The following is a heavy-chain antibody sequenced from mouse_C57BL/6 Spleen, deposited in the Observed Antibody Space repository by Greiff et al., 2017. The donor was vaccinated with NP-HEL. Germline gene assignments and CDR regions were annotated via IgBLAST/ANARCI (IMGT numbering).Heavy chain of an antibody. CDR3: AKNYYGSSGAMDY. J-gene: IGHJ4*01. Sequence: QVQLQQSGAELARPGASVKLSCKASGYTFTSYGISWVKQRTGQGLEWIGEIYPRSGNTYYNEKFKGKATLTADKYSSTAYMELRSLTSEDSAVYVCAKNYYGSSGAMDYWGQGTSVTVSS. CDR2: IYPRSGNT. CDR1: GYTFTSYG. D-gene: IGHD1-1*01. V-gene: IGHV1-81*01.